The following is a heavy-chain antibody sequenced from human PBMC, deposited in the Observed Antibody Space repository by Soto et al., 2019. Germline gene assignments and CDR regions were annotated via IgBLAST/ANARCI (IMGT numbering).Heavy chain of an antibody. V-gene: IGHV1-3*01. CDR3: ARGDYDDSHDS. CDR1: GYTFTGYA. Sequence: QVQLVQSGAEVKKPGASVKVSCKASGYTFTGYAIHWVRQAPGQRLEWMGWINAGNGNTKYSQKFQGRVTITRDTSAITAYMELRSLGSGDTAVYYCARGDYDDSHDSWGQGTLVTVSS. CDR2: INAGNGNT. D-gene: IGHD3-22*01. J-gene: IGHJ4*02.